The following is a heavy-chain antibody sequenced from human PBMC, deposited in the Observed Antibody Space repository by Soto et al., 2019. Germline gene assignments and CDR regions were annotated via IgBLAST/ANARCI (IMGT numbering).Heavy chain of an antibody. CDR1: GYTFTSYY. V-gene: IGHV1-2*04. CDR3: ARVGYCSSTSCYSSYAFDI. CDR2: INPNSGGT. Sequence: ASVKVSCKASGYTFTSYYMHWVRQAPGQGLEWMGWINPNSGGTNYAQKFQGWVTMTRDTSISTAYVELSRLRSDDTAVYYCARVGYCSSTSCYSSYAFDIWGQGTMVTVSS. J-gene: IGHJ3*02. D-gene: IGHD2-2*02.